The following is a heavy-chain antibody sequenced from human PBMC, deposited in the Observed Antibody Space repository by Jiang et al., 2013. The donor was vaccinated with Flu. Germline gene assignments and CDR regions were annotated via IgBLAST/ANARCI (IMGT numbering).Heavy chain of an antibody. CDR2: IYPGDSDT. CDR3: ATSPPSVLNADLFAI. V-gene: IGHV5-51*01. CDR1: GYMFTSYW. D-gene: IGHD3-16*01. J-gene: IGHJ3*02. Sequence: PGESLKISCKASGYMFTSYWIGWVRQMPGKGLEWMGIIYPGDSDTRYSPSFQGQVTISADKSISTAYLQWSSLKASDTAMYFCATSPPSVLNADLFAIWGQGTMVTVSS.